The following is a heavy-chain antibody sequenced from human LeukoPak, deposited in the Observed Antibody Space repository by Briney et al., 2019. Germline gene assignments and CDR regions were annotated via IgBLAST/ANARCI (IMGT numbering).Heavy chain of an antibody. CDR2: IYYSGST. CDR1: GGSISSYY. V-gene: IGHV4-59*01. D-gene: IGHD1-26*01. J-gene: IGHJ5*02. Sequence: PSETLSLTCTVSGGSISSYYWSWIRQPPGKGLEWIGYIYYSGSTNYNPSLKSRVTISVDTSKNQFSLKLSSVTAADTAVYYCATVVKGWFDPWGQGTLVTVSS. CDR3: ATVVKGWFDP.